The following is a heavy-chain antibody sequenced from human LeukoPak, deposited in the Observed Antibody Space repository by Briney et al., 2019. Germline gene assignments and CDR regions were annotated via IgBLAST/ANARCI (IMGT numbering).Heavy chain of an antibody. CDR1: GGSISRYY. V-gene: IGHV4-4*07. J-gene: IGHJ5*02. CDR2: IYTSGST. Sequence: SETLSLTCTVSGGSISRYYWSWIRRPAGKGLEWIGRIYTSGSTNYNPSLKSRVTMSVDTSKNQFSLKLSSVTAADTAVYYCARGRIRFVFGSRYWFDPWGQGTLVTVSS. CDR3: ARGRIRFVFGSRYWFDP. D-gene: IGHD6-13*01.